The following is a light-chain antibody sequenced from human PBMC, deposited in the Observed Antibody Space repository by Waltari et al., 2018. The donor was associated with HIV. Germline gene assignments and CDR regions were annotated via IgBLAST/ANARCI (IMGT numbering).Light chain of an antibody. CDR3: QQYYLYPIT. J-gene: IGKJ5*01. CDR2: KAS. CDR1: QSISSW. V-gene: IGKV1-5*03. Sequence: DIQMTQSPSTLSASVGDRVTITCRASQSISSWLAWYQQKPGKAPNLLIYKASSLESGVPARFSGRGSETEFTLTISSLQAHDFATYYCQQYYLYPITFGHGTRLEIK.